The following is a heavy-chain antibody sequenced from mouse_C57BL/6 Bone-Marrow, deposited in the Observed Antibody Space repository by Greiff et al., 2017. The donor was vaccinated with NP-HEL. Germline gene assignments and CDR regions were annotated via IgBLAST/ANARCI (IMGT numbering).Heavy chain of an antibody. D-gene: IGHD1-1*01. V-gene: IGHV1-42*01. J-gene: IGHJ4*01. CDR1: GYSFTGYY. Sequence: VQLKESGPELVKPGASVKISCKASGYSFTGYYMNWVKQSPEKSLEWIGEINPSTGGTTYNQKFKAKATLTVDKSSSTAYMQLKSLTSEDSAVYYCARSELRPMDYWGQGTSVTVSS. CDR2: INPSTGGT. CDR3: ARSELRPMDY.